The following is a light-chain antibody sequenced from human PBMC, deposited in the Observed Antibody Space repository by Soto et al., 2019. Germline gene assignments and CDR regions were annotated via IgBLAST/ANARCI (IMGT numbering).Light chain of an antibody. V-gene: IGKV3-15*01. CDR1: QSVRGS. J-gene: IGKJ4*01. CDR2: GAS. CDR3: QQYSTWPT. Sequence: EIEMTQSPATLSVSPGERATLSCRASQSVRGSLAWYQQRPGQAPRLLIYGASTRANDIPARFSGSGSGTEFTLTIRSLKSEDFAIYYCQQYSTWPTFGGGTKVEIK.